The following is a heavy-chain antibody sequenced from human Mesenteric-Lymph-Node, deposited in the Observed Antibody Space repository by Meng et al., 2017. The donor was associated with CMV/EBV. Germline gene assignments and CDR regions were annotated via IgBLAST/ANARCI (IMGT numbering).Heavy chain of an antibody. Sequence: GGSLRLSCAASGFTFSSYSMNWVRQAPGKGLGWVSYISSSSSTIYYADSVKGRFTISRDNAKNSLYLQMNSLRAEDTAVYYCAREPVGAALYYYYYGMDVWGQGTTVTVSS. CDR1: GFTFSSYS. CDR2: ISSSSSTI. J-gene: IGHJ6*02. V-gene: IGHV3-48*04. CDR3: AREPVGAALYYYYYGMDV. D-gene: IGHD6-6*01.